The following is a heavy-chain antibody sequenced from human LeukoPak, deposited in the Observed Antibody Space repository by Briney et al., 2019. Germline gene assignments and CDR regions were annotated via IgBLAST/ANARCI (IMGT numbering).Heavy chain of an antibody. J-gene: IGHJ4*02. D-gene: IGHD6-13*01. CDR2: ISSSSSTI. Sequence: GGSLRLSCAASGFTFSSSWMTWVPQAPGKGLEWVSYISSSSSTIYYTDSVKGRFTISRDSAKSSLYLQMNSLRDEDTAVYYCARAGIIVVDGTFDYWGQGTLVTVSS. V-gene: IGHV3-48*02. CDR3: ARAGIIVVDGTFDY. CDR1: GFTFSSSW.